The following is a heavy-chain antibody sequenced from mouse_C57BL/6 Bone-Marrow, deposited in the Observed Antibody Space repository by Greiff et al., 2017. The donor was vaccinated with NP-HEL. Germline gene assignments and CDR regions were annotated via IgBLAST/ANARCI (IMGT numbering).Heavy chain of an antibody. CDR2: INPSNGGT. V-gene: IGHV1-53*01. J-gene: IGHJ3*01. Sequence: QVQLQQPGTELVKPGASVKLSCKASGYTFTSYWMHWVKQRPGQGLEWIGNINPSNGGTNYNEQFKSKATLTVDKSSSTAYMQLSSLTSEDSAVYYCARSGIYHYGSSYGAYWGQGTLVTVSA. CDR1: GYTFTSYW. CDR3: ARSGIYHYGSSYGAY. D-gene: IGHD1-1*01.